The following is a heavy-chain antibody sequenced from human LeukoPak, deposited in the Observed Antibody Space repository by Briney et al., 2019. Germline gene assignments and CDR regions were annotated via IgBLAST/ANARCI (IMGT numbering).Heavy chain of an antibody. D-gene: IGHD2-15*01. J-gene: IGHJ6*02. CDR2: ISAYNGNT. CDR3: ARAPDCSGGSCYVYYYSMDV. CDR1: GYTFTSYG. V-gene: IGHV1-18*01. Sequence: ASVKVSCKASGYTFTSYGISWVRQAPGQGLEWMGWISAYNGNTNYAQKLQGRVTMTTDTSTSTAYMELRSLRSDDTAVYYCARAPDCSGGSCYVYYYSMDVWGQGTTVTVSS.